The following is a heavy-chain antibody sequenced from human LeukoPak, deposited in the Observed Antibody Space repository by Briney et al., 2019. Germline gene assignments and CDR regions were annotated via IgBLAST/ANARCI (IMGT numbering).Heavy chain of an antibody. J-gene: IGHJ4*02. Sequence: ASVKVSCKASGYTFTSYGISWVRQVLGQGLEWMGWINTNTGNPTYGQGFTGRFVFSLDTSVSTAYLQISSLKAEDTAMYYCARDLRGQQLGGDYWGQGTLVTVSS. CDR2: INTNTGNP. CDR3: ARDLRGQQLGGDY. V-gene: IGHV7-4-1*02. CDR1: GYTFTSYG. D-gene: IGHD6-13*01.